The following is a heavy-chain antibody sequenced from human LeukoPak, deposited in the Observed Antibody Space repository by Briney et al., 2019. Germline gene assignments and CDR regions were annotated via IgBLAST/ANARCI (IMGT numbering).Heavy chain of an antibody. CDR3: AKDLGNVVVPAAPTYGMDV. J-gene: IGHJ6*04. V-gene: IGHV3-21*04. CDR1: GFTFSSYS. CDR2: ISSSSSYI. D-gene: IGHD2-2*01. Sequence: GGSLRLSCAASGFTFSSYSMNWVRQAPGKGLEWVSSISSSSSYIYYADSVKGRFTISRDNSKNTLYLQMNSLRAEDTAVYYCAKDLGNVVVPAAPTYGMDVWGKGTTVTVSS.